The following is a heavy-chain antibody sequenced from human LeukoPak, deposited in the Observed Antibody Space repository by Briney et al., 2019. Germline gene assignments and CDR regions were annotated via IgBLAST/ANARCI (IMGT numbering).Heavy chain of an antibody. CDR2: IYYNEST. CDR1: GGSISSGDYY. D-gene: IGHD4-17*01. J-gene: IGHJ5*02. Sequence: SETLSLTCTVSGGSISSGDYYWSWIRQPPGKGLEWIGYIYYNESTYYNPSLKSRVTISVDTSKNQFSLKLSSVTAADTAVYYCAIVIPTVTTNRATFDPWGQGTLVTVSS. V-gene: IGHV4-30-4*01. CDR3: AIVIPTVTTNRATFDP.